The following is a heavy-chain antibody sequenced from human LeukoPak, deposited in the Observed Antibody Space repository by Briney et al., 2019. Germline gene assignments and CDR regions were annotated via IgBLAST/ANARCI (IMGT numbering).Heavy chain of an antibody. CDR3: AREGYYDILTGYAYYFDY. J-gene: IGHJ4*02. D-gene: IGHD3-9*01. Sequence: GGSLRLSCVASGFTFSSYSMNWVRQAPGKGLEWVSYISSSSSTIYYADSVKGRFTISRDNAKNSLYLQMNSLRDEDTAVYYCAREGYYDILTGYAYYFDYWGQGTLVTVSS. V-gene: IGHV3-48*02. CDR2: ISSSSSTI. CDR1: GFTFSSYS.